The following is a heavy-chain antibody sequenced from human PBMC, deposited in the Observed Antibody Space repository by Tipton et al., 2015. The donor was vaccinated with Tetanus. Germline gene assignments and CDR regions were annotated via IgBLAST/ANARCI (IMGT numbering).Heavy chain of an antibody. Sequence: SLRLSCAASGFTFSTTWFSWVRQAPGKGLEWVAVSWYDGTDKYYADSVKGRFTISRDNSKNTLYLQMNSLRAEDTAVYYCAREADCSGGGCFSGDFDNWGQGTQVTVSS. V-gene: IGHV3-33*08. CDR3: AREADCSGGGCFSGDFDN. J-gene: IGHJ4*02. CDR2: SWYDGTDK. D-gene: IGHD2-15*01. CDR1: GFTFSTTW.